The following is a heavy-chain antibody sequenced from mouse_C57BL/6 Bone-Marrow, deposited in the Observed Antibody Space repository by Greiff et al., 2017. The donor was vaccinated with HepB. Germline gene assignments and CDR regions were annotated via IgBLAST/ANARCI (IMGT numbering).Heavy chain of an antibody. Sequence: QVQLQQSGAELARPGASVKLSCKASGYTFTSYGISWVKQRTGQGLEWIGEIYPRSGNTYYNEKFKGKATLTADKSSSTAYMELRSLTSEDSAVYFCARRGTTVVSGYWGQVTTLTVSS. CDR3: ARRGTTVVSGY. J-gene: IGHJ2*01. D-gene: IGHD1-1*01. CDR2: IYPRSGNT. V-gene: IGHV1-81*01. CDR1: GYTFTSYG.